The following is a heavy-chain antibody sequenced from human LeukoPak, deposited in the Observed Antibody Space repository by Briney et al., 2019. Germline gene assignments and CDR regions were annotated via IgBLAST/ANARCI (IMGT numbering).Heavy chain of an antibody. Sequence: GGSLRLSCAASGLTFGSYSMNWVRQAPGKGLEWISYISGSSSAIYYADSVKGRFTISRDNAKNSLYLQMNSLRDEDTAVYYCAEVRSSASDIWGQGTMVTFSS. CDR2: ISGSSSAI. J-gene: IGHJ3*02. V-gene: IGHV3-48*02. CDR3: AEVRSSASDI. D-gene: IGHD3-10*01. CDR1: GLTFGSYS.